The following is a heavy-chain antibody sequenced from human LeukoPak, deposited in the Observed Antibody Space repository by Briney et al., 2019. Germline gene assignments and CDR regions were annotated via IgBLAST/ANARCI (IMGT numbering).Heavy chain of an antibody. Sequence: GGSLRLSCAVSGFSFSAYAMTWVRQAPGKGLEWVSSISSSSSYIYYADSVKGRFTISRDNAKNSLYLQMNSLRAEDTAVYYCARDLWLVVWGQGTLVTVSS. CDR1: GFSFSAYA. V-gene: IGHV3-21*01. CDR3: ARDLWLVV. CDR2: ISSSSSYI. D-gene: IGHD5-18*01. J-gene: IGHJ4*02.